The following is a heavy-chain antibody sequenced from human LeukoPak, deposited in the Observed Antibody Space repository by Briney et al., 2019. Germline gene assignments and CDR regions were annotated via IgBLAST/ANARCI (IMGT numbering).Heavy chain of an antibody. V-gene: IGHV1-69*04. J-gene: IGHJ4*02. CDR3: ARVITTVTDYFDY. CDR1: GGTFSSYA. CDR2: IIPILGIA. D-gene: IGHD4-17*01. Sequence: ASVKVSCKASGGTFSSYAISWVRQAPGQGLEWMGRIIPILGIANYAQKFQGRVTITADKSTSTAYMELSSLRSEDTAVYYCARVITTVTDYFDYWGQGTLVTVSS.